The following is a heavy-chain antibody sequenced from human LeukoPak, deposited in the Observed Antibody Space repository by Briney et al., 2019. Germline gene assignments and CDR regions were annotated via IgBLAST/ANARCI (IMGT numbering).Heavy chain of an antibody. V-gene: IGHV1-18*01. CDR2: VSAFNGNT. Sequence: ASVKVSCKASGYTFSSYGIIWVRQAPGQGLEWMGWVSAFNGNTDYAPNLQGRVTMTTDTSTTTAYMELRSPTSDDTAVYYCARRGGSYSHSDFWGQGTLVTVSS. CDR3: ARRGGSYSHSDF. D-gene: IGHD1-26*01. CDR1: GYTFSSYG. J-gene: IGHJ4*02.